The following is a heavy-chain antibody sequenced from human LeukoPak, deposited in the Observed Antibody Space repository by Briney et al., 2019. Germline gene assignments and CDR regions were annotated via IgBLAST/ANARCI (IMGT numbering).Heavy chain of an antibody. D-gene: IGHD6-19*01. J-gene: IGHJ4*02. V-gene: IGHV1-46*01. CDR3: ARDGVAGVYYFDY. CDR1: GYTFTSYY. Sequence: GASVKVSCKASGYTFTSYYMHWVRQAPGQGLEWMAIINPSGGSTNYAQKFQGRVTMTRDMSTSTVYMELSSLRSEDTAVYYCARDGVAGVYYFDYWGQGTLVTVSS. CDR2: INPSGGST.